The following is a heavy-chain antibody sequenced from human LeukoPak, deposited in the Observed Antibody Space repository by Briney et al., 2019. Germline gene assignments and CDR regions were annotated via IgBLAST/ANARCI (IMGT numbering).Heavy chain of an antibody. CDR2: IYHSGCT. Sequence: RASETLSFTCTGSGGSISSGRYDWRWIRQPPGEGLEWIGYIYHSGCTYYNPSLKSRVPISVDRSKNQFSLKLSSVTAADTAVYYCGSGYDNGPDDAFDIWGQGTMVTVSS. D-gene: IGHD5-12*01. CDR3: GSGYDNGPDDAFDI. CDR1: GGSISSGRYD. J-gene: IGHJ3*02. V-gene: IGHV4-30-2*01.